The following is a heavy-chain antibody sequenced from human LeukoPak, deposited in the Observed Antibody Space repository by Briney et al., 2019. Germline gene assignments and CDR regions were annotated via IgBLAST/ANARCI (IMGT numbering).Heavy chain of an antibody. V-gene: IGHV4-59*01. CDR1: GGSISSYY. CDR3: ARVFSGNYYTFFDY. D-gene: IGHD3-10*01. CDR2: IYYSGST. Sequence: SETLSPTCTVSGGSISSYYWSWIRQPPGKGLEWIGYIYYSGSTNYNPSLKSRVTISVKTSKNQFSLKLRSVTAADTAVYYCARVFSGNYYTFFDYWGQGTLVTVSS. J-gene: IGHJ4*02.